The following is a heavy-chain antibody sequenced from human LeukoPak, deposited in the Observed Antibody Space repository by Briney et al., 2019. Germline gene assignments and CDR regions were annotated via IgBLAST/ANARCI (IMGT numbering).Heavy chain of an antibody. V-gene: IGHV4-4*07. CDR3: ASAGTAAAFDI. CDR2: IYTSGST. CDR1: GGSISSYY. J-gene: IGHJ3*02. D-gene: IGHD1-1*01. Sequence: SETLSLTCTVSGGSISSYYWSWIRQPAGQGPEGIGRIYTSGSTNYNPSLKSRVTMSVDTSKNQFSLKLSSVTAADTAVYYCASAGTAAAFDIWGQGTMVTVSS.